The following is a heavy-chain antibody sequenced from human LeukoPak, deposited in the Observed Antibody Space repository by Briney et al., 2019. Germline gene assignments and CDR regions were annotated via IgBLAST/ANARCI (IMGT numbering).Heavy chain of an antibody. Sequence: SETLSLTCTVSGGSINIYYWSWIRQPPGKGLEWIGYIYYSGSTNYNPSLKSRVTISVDTSKNQFSLKLSSVTAADTAVYYCARGLARTYYDFWSGYSNWFDPWGQGTLVTVSS. D-gene: IGHD3-3*01. J-gene: IGHJ5*02. V-gene: IGHV4-59*08. CDR1: GGSINIYY. CDR2: IYYSGST. CDR3: ARGLARTYYDFWSGYSNWFDP.